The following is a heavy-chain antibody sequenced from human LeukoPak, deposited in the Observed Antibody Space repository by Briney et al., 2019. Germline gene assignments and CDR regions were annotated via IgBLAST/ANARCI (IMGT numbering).Heavy chain of an antibody. CDR3: ARDGTAPGLYFDL. Sequence: PGGSLRLSXAVSGFTFSSYWMNWIRQAPGKGLEWVASIRQDGNEKSYVDSVKGRFTISRDNTKDSLYLQIDSLRAEDTAMYFCARDGTAPGLYFDLWGQGTLVTVSS. J-gene: IGHJ4*01. CDR1: GFTFSSYW. CDR2: IRQDGNEK. V-gene: IGHV3-7*01. D-gene: IGHD6-13*01.